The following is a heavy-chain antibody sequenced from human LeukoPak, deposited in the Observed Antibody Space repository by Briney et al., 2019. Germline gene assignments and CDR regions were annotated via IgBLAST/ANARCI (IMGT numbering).Heavy chain of an antibody. CDR2: IIIDGSSA. CDR1: GFSLSSKW. CDR3: ASQFSEGGH. J-gene: IGHJ4*02. V-gene: IGHV3-74*01. Sequence: VALSLSSAASGFSLSSKWMHWVRRAPGKERVWVSGIIIDGSSAHYADSVKGRFTVSRDNAMNSLFLQMNSLRAEDTAVYYCASQFSEGGHWGQGTLVAVSS. D-gene: IGHD3-16*01.